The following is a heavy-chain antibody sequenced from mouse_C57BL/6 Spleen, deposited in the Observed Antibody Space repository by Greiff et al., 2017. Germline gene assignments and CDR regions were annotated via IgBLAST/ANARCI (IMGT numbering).Heavy chain of an antibody. J-gene: IGHJ4*01. D-gene: IGHD1-1*01. CDR1: GYTFTSYW. V-gene: IGHV1-69*01. Sequence: VQLQQPGAELVMPGASVKLSCKASGYTFTSYWMHWVKQRPGQGLEWIGEIDPSDSYTNYNQKFKGKSTLTVDKSSSTAYMQLSSLTSEDSAVYYCARWSYGSSYKYYAMDYWCQGTSVTVSS. CDR3: ARWSYGSSYKYYAMDY. CDR2: IDPSDSYT.